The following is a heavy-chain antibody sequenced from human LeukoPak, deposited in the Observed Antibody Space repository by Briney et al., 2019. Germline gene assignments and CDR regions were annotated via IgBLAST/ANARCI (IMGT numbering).Heavy chain of an antibody. D-gene: IGHD3-10*01. CDR1: GGSISSYY. CDR2: IHYNGRT. Sequence: SETLSLTCTVSGGSISSYYWSWIRQPPGKGLEWIAYIHYNGRTNYNPSLKSRVTISVDTSKNQFSLKLTSVTAADTAVYYCARHSKYGSGGFQDNFDYWGQGTLLTVSS. J-gene: IGHJ4*02. V-gene: IGHV4-59*08. CDR3: ARHSKYGSGGFQDNFDY.